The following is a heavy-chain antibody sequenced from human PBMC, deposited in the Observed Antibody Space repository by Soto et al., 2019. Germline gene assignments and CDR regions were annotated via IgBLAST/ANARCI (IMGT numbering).Heavy chain of an antibody. J-gene: IGHJ6*02. V-gene: IGHV3-33*01. CDR1: GFTFSSYG. Sequence: GGSLRLSCAASGFTFSSYGMHWVRQAPGKGLEWVAVIWYDGSNKYYADSVKGRFTISRDSSKNTLYLQMNSLRAEDTAVYYCARDRTRYDILTGYYTPYYYYYGMDVWGQGTTVTVSS. CDR3: ARDRTRYDILTGYYTPYYYYYGMDV. D-gene: IGHD3-9*01. CDR2: IWYDGSNK.